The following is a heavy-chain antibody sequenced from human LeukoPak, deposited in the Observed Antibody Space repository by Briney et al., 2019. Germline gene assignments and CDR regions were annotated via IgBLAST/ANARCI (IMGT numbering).Heavy chain of an antibody. J-gene: IGHJ4*02. CDR1: GLTFTAYY. V-gene: IGHV3-11*04. D-gene: IGHD2-2*01. Sequence: GGSLRLSCESSGLTFTAYYMSWIRQAPGKGLEWVSYISSASSSIYYADSVKGRFTTSRDNAKNSLYLQMNSLRAEDTAVYYCARNLPAADYWGQGTLVTVSS. CDR2: ISSASSSI. CDR3: ARNLPAADY.